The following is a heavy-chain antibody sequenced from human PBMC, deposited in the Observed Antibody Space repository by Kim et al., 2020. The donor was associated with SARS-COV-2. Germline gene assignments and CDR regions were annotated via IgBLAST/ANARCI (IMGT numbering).Heavy chain of an antibody. CDR3: ARKLYDSSGYCFDY. Sequence: AQKLQGRVTMTTDTSTSTAYMELRSLRSDDTAVYYCARKLYDSSGYCFDYWGQGTLVTVSS. V-gene: IGHV1-18*01. D-gene: IGHD3-22*01. J-gene: IGHJ4*02.